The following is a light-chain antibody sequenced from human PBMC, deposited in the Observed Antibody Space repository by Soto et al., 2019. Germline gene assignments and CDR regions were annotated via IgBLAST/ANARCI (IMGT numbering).Light chain of an antibody. Sequence: EIMLTQSPATLSLSQGERATLSRRASQSVSTYLAWYQQRPGQAPRLLIYDASYRATDIPPRFSGSGSGTDFTLTISSLEPEDFAVYYCQQRRSWPPTITFGQGTRLEIK. V-gene: IGKV3-11*01. CDR1: QSVSTY. CDR2: DAS. CDR3: QQRRSWPPTIT. J-gene: IGKJ5*01.